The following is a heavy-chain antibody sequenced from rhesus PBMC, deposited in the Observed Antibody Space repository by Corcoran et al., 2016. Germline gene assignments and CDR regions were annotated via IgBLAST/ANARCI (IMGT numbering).Heavy chain of an antibody. CDR2: SNPRTGVT. Sequence: QVHLVQSGAELKKPGSSVKVSCKASGYTFTDYYVQWVRQAPGQGLECMGRSNPRTGVTDYAQKFQGRVTVTRDTSTSTAYMELSSLRVEDTAVYYCAVISGYYGVDFWGQGALVTVSS. CDR3: AVISGYYGVDF. CDR1: GYTFTDYY. V-gene: IGHV1-138*01. J-gene: IGHJ4*01. D-gene: IGHD2-2*01.